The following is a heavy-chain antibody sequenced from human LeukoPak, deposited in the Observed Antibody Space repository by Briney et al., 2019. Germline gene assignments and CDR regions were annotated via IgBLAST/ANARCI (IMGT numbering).Heavy chain of an antibody. CDR1: GGTFSSYA. Sequence: GASVKVSCKASGGTFSSYAISWVRQAPGQGLEWMGGIIRIYGTANYAQKFQGRVTITADESTSTAYMELSSLRSEDTAVYYCMRARADKAMVWYFDLWGRGTLVTVSS. CDR3: MRARADKAMVWYFDL. CDR2: IIRIYGTA. D-gene: IGHD5-18*01. V-gene: IGHV1-69*13. J-gene: IGHJ2*01.